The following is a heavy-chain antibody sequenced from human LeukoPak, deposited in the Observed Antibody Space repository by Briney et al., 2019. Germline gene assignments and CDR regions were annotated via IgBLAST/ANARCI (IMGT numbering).Heavy chain of an antibody. CDR2: IKEDGSEK. CDR1: GFPFSSYW. V-gene: IGHV3-7*01. J-gene: IGHJ4*02. Sequence: GGSLRLSCEASGFPFSSYWMSWVRQAPGKGLEWVANIKEDGSEKYYVDSVKGRFTISRDNAKNSLHLQMDSLRAEDTAVYYCARDRGYCSGNRCIRWHDYWGQGTLVTVSS. D-gene: IGHD2-2*01. CDR3: ARDRGYCSGNRCIRWHDY.